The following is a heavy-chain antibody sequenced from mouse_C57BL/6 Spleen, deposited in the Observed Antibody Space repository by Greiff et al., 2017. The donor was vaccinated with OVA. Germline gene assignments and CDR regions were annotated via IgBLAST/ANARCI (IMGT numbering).Heavy chain of an antibody. CDR3: SRPDYYGRSYCYYFDY. CDR1: GYSFTDYY. V-gene: IGHV1-84*01. J-gene: IGHJ2*01. CDR2: IYPGSGNT. D-gene: IGHD1-1*01. Sequence: QVQLQQSGPELVKPGASVKISCKASGYSFTDYYLNWVKQRPVQGLEWIGWIYPGSGNTKYNKKFKSKATLTVDTSSSTAYMQLSSLTSEDSAVYFSSRPDYYGRSYCYYFDYWGQGTTLTVSS.